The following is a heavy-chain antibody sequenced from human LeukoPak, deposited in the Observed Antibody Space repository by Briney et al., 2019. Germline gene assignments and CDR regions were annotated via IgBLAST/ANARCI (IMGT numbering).Heavy chain of an antibody. CDR1: GGSFSGYY. CDR3: ARSRRRITMVRGVIPYFDY. Sequence: SETLSLTCAVYGGSFSGYYWSWIRQPPGKGLEWIGEINHSGSTNYNSSLKSRVTISVDTSKNQFPLKLSSVTAADTAVYYCARSRRRITMVRGVIPYFDYWGQGTLVTVSS. J-gene: IGHJ4*02. CDR2: INHSGST. D-gene: IGHD3-10*01. V-gene: IGHV4-34*01.